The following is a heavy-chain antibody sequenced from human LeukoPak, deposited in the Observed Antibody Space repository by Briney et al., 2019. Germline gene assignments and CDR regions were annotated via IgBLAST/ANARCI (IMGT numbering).Heavy chain of an antibody. CDR2: IYYSGST. Sequence: SETLSLTCTVSGGSISSYYWSWIRQPPGKGLEWIGYIYYSGSTNYNPSLKSPVTISVDTSKNQFSLKLNSVTAADTAVYFCARLRLSGGSFSVGWFDPWGQGIQVTVSS. V-gene: IGHV4-59*12. CDR3: ARLRLSGGSFSVGWFDP. J-gene: IGHJ5*02. D-gene: IGHD1-26*01. CDR1: GGSISSYY.